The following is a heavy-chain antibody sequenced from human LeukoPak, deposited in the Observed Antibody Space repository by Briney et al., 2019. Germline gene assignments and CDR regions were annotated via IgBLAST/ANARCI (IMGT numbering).Heavy chain of an antibody. D-gene: IGHD1-1*01. J-gene: IGHJ6*02. CDR2: INSDGSST. CDR3: ARVQTRYYGMDV. CDR1: GFTFSSYW. V-gene: IGHV3-74*01. Sequence: PGGSLRLSCAASGFTFSSYWMHWVRQAPGKGLVWVSRINSDGSSTSYADSVKGRFTISRDNAKNTPYLQMNSLRAEDTAVYYCARVQTRYYGMDVWGQGTTVTVSS.